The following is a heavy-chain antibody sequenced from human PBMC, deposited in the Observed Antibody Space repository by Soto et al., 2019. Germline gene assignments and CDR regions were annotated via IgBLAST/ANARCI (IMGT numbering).Heavy chain of an antibody. CDR2: ISSSSGGTI. V-gene: IGHV3-11*04. Sequence: GGSLRLSCAASGFTCSDYYMNWVRQAPGKGLEWVSYISSSSGGTIYYADSVKGRFTISRDNAKNSLHLQMNSLRAEDTAVYYCAKYGLGTNSGDWDHWGQGTLVTVSS. CDR1: GFTCSDYY. D-gene: IGHD2-21*01. J-gene: IGHJ4*02. CDR3: AKYGLGTNSGDWDH.